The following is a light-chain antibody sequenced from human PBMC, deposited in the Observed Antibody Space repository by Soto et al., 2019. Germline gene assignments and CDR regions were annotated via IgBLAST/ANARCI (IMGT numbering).Light chain of an antibody. CDR3: QQYNNWPLT. Sequence: EIVMTQSPATLSVSPGERATLSCSASQSVSSNLAWYQQKPGQAPRLLIYGASTRATGIPARFSGSGSGTEFTLTLSSLQSEDFAVYYCQQYNNWPLTFGQGTKVEIK. V-gene: IGKV3-15*01. CDR2: GAS. CDR1: QSVSSN. J-gene: IGKJ1*01.